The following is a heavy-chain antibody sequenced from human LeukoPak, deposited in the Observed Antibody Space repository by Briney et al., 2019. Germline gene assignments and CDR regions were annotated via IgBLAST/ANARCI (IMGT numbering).Heavy chain of an antibody. CDR1: GYTFTKYY. D-gene: IGHD1-1*01. V-gene: IGHV7-4-1*02. CDR3: ARDQPNWNDDLGIDY. CDR2: INTNTGNP. J-gene: IGHJ4*02. Sequence: ASVKVSCKASGYTFTKYYVHWVRQAPGQGLEWMGWINTNTGNPTYAQGFTGRFVFSLDTSVSTAYLQISSLKAEDTAVYYCARDQPNWNDDLGIDYWGQGTLVTVSS.